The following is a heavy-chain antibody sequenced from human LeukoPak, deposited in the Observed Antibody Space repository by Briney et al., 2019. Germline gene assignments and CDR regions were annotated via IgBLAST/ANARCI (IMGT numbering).Heavy chain of an antibody. Sequence: GGTLRLSCAASGFTFSSYGMSRVRQAPGKGLEWVSAISGSGGSTYYADSVKGRFTISRDNSKNTLYLQMNSLRAEDTAVYYCAKGRDDILTYMDVWGKGTTVTISS. CDR3: AKGRDDILTYMDV. CDR2: ISGSGGST. J-gene: IGHJ6*03. V-gene: IGHV3-23*01. D-gene: IGHD3-9*01. CDR1: GFTFSSYG.